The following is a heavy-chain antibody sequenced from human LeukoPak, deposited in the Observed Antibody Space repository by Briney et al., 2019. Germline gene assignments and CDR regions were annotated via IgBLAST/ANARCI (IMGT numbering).Heavy chain of an antibody. J-gene: IGHJ3*02. CDR1: GFTFSDYY. CDR3: ARLYYYDSSEFAFDI. CDR2: ISSSGSTI. Sequence: GGSLRLSCAASGFTFSDYYMSWIRQAPGKGLEWVSYISSSGSTIYYADSVKGRFTISRDNAKNSLYLQMNSLRAEDTAVYYCARLYYYDSSEFAFDIWGQGTMVTVSS. D-gene: IGHD3-22*01. V-gene: IGHV3-11*01.